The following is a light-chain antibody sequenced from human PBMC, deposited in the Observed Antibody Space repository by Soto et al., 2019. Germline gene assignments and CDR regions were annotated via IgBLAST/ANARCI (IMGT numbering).Light chain of an antibody. CDR2: WAS. Sequence: DIVMTQSPDSLAVSLGERATINCKSSQSVLYSSNNKNYLAWYQQKPGQPPKLLIYWASTRESGVPDRFSGSGSGTDFTLTISSLQAEDVAVYYRLQYYITPLTVGGGTNVELK. CDR1: QSVLYSSNNKNY. V-gene: IGKV4-1*01. CDR3: LQYYITPLT. J-gene: IGKJ4*01.